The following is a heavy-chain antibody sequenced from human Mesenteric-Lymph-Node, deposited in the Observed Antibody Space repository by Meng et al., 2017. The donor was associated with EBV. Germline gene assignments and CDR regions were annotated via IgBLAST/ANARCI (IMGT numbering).Heavy chain of an antibody. Sequence: VQLVGSGGGLSQPGGSLRLSCAASGFTVGNNYMSWVRQAPGKGLEWVSFIYSGGSTYYADSVKGRFTISRDNSKNTLYLQMNSLRAEDTAVYYCARGMGATEIRYWGQGILVTVSS. CDR3: ARGMGATEIRY. D-gene: IGHD1-26*01. V-gene: IGHV3-53*01. J-gene: IGHJ4*02. CDR2: IYSGGST. CDR1: GFTVGNNY.